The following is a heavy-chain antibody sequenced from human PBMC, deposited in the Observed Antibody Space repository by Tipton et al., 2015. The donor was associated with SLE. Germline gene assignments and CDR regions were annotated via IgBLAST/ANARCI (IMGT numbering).Heavy chain of an antibody. D-gene: IGHD4-23*01. CDR1: GFTFSSYE. CDR3: ARDRGGGYFDY. Sequence: SLRLSCAASGFTFSSYEMNWVRQAPGKGLEWVSYISSSGSTIYYADSVKGRFTISRDNAKNSLYLQMNSLRAEDTAVYYCARDRGGGYFDYWGQGTLVTVSS. CDR2: ISSSGSTI. V-gene: IGHV3-48*03. J-gene: IGHJ4*02.